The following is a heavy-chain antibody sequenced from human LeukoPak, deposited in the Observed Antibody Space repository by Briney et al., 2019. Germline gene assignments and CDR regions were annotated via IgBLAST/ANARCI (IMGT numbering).Heavy chain of an antibody. D-gene: IGHD2-2*01. CDR1: GYTFNNYD. Sequence: ASVKVSCKASGYTFNNYDINWVRQAPGQGLEWMGWMNPNSGNTGSAQKFQARVTITRNTSISTAYMELSRLRSDDTALYYCARVDPPQLLLDYWGQGTLVTVSS. V-gene: IGHV1-8*03. CDR2: MNPNSGNT. J-gene: IGHJ4*02. CDR3: ARVDPPQLLLDY.